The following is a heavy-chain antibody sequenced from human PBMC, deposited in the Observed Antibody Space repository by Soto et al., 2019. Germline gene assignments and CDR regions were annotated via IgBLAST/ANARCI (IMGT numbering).Heavy chain of an antibody. CDR3: ARGRTMIVVVGAFDI. CDR2: IIPIFGTA. CDR1: GGTFSSYA. J-gene: IGHJ3*02. D-gene: IGHD3-22*01. Sequence: GASVKVSCKASGGTFSSYAISWVRQAPGQGLEWMGGIIPIFGTANYAQKFQGRVTITADESTSTAYMELSSLRSEDTAVYYCARGRTMIVVVGAFDIWGQGTMVTVSS. V-gene: IGHV1-69*13.